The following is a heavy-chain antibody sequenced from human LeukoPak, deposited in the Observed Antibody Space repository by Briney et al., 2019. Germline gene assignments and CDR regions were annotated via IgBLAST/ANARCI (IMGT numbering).Heavy chain of an antibody. V-gene: IGHV3-48*03. D-gene: IGHD3-10*01. CDR2: ISSSGSTI. J-gene: IGHJ4*02. CDR1: GFTFSSYE. CDR3: ARGGMYYGSGSYNY. Sequence: GGSLRLSCAASGFTFSSYEMNWVRQAPGKGMEWVSYISSSGSTIYYADSVKGRFTISRDNAKNSLYLQMNSLRSEDTAVYYCARGGMYYGSGSYNYWGQGTLVTVSS.